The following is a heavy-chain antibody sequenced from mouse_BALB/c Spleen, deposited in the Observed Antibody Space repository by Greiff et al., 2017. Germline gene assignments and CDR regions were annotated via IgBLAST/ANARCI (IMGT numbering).Heavy chain of an antibody. D-gene: IGHD1-1*01. CDR2: ISSGSSTI. V-gene: IGHV5-17*02. J-gene: IGHJ3*01. CDR3: ARSGDGPPRDGFAY. CDR1: GFTFSSFG. Sequence: EVMLVESGGGLVQPGGSRKLSCAASGFTFSSFGMHWVRQAPEKGLEWVAYISSGSSTIYYADTVKGRFTISRDNPKNTLFLQMTSLRSEDTAMYYCARSGDGPPRDGFAYWGQGTLVTVSA.